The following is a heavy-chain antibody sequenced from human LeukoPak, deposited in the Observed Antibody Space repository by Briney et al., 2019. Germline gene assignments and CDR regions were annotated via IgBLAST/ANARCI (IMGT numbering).Heavy chain of an antibody. J-gene: IGHJ5*02. CDR1: GFTFSSYS. Sequence: KPGGSLRLSCAASGFTFSSYSMNWVRQAPGKGLEWVSSISSSSSYIYYADSVKGRFTISRDNAKNSLYLQMNSLRAEDTAAYYCARDPSSSWYSNNRFDPWGQGTLVTVSS. CDR3: ARDPSSSWYSNNRFDP. D-gene: IGHD6-13*01. CDR2: ISSSSSYI. V-gene: IGHV3-21*01.